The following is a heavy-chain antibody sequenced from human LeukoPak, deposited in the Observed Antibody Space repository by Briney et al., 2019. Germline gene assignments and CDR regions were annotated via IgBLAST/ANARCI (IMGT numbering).Heavy chain of an antibody. CDR1: GFTFSSYS. D-gene: IGHD3-10*01. V-gene: IGHV3-21*01. Sequence: PGGSLRLSCAASGFTFSSYSMNWVRQAPGKGLEWVSSISSSSSYIYYADSVKGRFTISRDNSKNTLYLQMNSLRAEDTAVYYCANLPPVTGDEEDYWGQGTQVTVSS. CDR3: ANLPPVTGDEEDY. J-gene: IGHJ4*02. CDR2: ISSSSSYI.